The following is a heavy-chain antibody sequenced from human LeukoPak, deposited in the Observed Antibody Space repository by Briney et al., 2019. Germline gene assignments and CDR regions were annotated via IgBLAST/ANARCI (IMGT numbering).Heavy chain of an antibody. Sequence: GALRLSLSAPGFPLCCLWVNWVRPAPGKGPEWVANIKQDGSEKYYVDSVKGRFTISRDNTKNSLYLQMNSLRAEDTAVYYCAGGSGWLIDYWGQGTLVTVSS. CDR3: AGGSGWLIDY. V-gene: IGHV3-7*01. CDR1: GFPLCCLW. CDR2: IKQDGSEK. D-gene: IGHD6-19*01. J-gene: IGHJ4*02.